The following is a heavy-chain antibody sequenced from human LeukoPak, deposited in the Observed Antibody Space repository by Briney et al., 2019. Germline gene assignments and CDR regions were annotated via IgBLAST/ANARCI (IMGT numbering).Heavy chain of an antibody. Sequence: PSETLSLTCTVSGGSISSGDYYWSWIRQPPGKGLEWIGYIYYSGSTYYNPFLKSRVTISVDTSKNQFSLKLSSVTAADTAVYYCARVAVAGTKDCWGQGTLVTVSS. D-gene: IGHD6-19*01. CDR2: IYYSGST. J-gene: IGHJ4*02. V-gene: IGHV4-30-4*08. CDR3: ARVAVAGTKDC. CDR1: GGSISSGDYY.